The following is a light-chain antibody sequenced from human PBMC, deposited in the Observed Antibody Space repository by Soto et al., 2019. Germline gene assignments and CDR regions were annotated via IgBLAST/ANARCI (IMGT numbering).Light chain of an antibody. CDR3: LSYADTAYV. CDR2: EVS. J-gene: IGLJ1*01. CDR1: SSDVGGYNY. V-gene: IGLV2-8*01. Sequence: QSALTQPVSVSGSPGQSITISCTGTSSDVGGYNYVSWYQQYPGKVPKLMIYEVSERPSGVPDRFSGSKSGDTAFLTVSGLQAEDEADYYCLSYADTAYVFGTGTKLTVL.